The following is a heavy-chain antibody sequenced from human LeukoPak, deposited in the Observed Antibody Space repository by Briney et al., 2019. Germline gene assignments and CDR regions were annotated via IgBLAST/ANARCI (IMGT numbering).Heavy chain of an antibody. D-gene: IGHD3-16*01. Sequence: SETLSLTCTVSGGSVSSGSYYWSWIRQPPGKGLEWIGYIHYSGSTNYNPSLKSRATISVDTSKAHFSLKLSSATAADTAVYYCARHDPGWFDTWGQGTLVTVSS. V-gene: IGHV4-61*03. J-gene: IGHJ5*02. CDR3: ARHDPGWFDT. CDR1: GGSVSSGSYY. CDR2: IHYSGST.